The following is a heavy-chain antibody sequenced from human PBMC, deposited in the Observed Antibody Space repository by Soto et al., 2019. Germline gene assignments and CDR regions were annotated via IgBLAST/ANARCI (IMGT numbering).Heavy chain of an antibody. Sequence: GGSLRLSCTASGITFSNYAMSWVRQAPTKGLEWVSSISASGGRPYYADSVKGRFTILRDNSKSTLYLQMNSLRVEDTAVYYCAKDPDRYDYVWGTYRHIDHWGQGTLVTVSS. CDR3: AKDPDRYDYVWGTYRHIDH. J-gene: IGHJ4*02. CDR1: GITFSNYA. CDR2: ISASGGRP. V-gene: IGHV3-23*01. D-gene: IGHD3-16*02.